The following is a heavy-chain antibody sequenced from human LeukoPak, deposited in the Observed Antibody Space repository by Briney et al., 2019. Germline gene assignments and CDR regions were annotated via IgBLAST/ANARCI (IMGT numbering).Heavy chain of an antibody. V-gene: IGHV4-31*03. CDR3: GSGSSPGGGRYYFDY. CDR2: IYYSGST. CDR1: GGSISSGGYY. J-gene: IGHJ4*02. D-gene: IGHD3-10*01. Sequence: SETLSLTCTVSGGSISSGGYYWSWIRQHPGKGLEWIGYIYYSGSTYYNPSLKSRVTISVDTSKNQFSLKLSSVTAADTAVYYCGSGSSPGGGRYYFDYWGQGTLVTVSS.